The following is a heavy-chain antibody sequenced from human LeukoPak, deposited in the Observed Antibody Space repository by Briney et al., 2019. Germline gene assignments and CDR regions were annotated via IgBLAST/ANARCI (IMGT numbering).Heavy chain of an antibody. V-gene: IGHV3-53*01. CDR3: ARVLRDADAFDI. J-gene: IGHJ3*02. Sequence: PGGSLRLSCAASGFTVSSNYMSWVRQAPGKGLEWVSVIYSGDSTYYADSVKGRFTISRDNSKNTLYLQMNSLRAEDTAVYYCARVLRDADAFDIWGQGTMVTVSS. D-gene: IGHD5-24*01. CDR2: IYSGDST. CDR1: GFTVSSNY.